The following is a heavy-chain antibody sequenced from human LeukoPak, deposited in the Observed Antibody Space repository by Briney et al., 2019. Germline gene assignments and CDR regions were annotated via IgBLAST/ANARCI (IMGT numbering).Heavy chain of an antibody. CDR3: ARDLNYGDHDY. CDR1: GYSISSGYY. V-gene: IGHV4-38-2*02. CDR2: IYHSGST. Sequence: SETLSLTCTVSGYSISSGYYWGWIRQPPGKGLEWIGSIYHSGSTYYNPSLKSRVTISVDTSKNQFSLKLRSVTAADTAVYYCARDLNYGDHDYWGQGTLVTVSS. D-gene: IGHD4-17*01. J-gene: IGHJ4*02.